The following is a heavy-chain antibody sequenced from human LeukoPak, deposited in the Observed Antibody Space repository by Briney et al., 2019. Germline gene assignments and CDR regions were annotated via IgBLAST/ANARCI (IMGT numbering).Heavy chain of an antibody. J-gene: IGHJ5*02. D-gene: IGHD6-13*01. Sequence: SETLSLTCTVSGGSISSGSYYWSWIRQPAGKGLEWIGRIYTSGSTNYNPSLKSRVTISVDTSKNQFSLKLSSVTAADTAVYYCARERSGYSSSQGFDPWGQGTLVTVSS. CDR3: ARERSGYSSSQGFDP. CDR1: GGSISSGSYY. CDR2: IYTSGST. V-gene: IGHV4-61*02.